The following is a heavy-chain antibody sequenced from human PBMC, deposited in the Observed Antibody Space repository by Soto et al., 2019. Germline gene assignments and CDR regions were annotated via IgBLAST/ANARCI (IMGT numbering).Heavy chain of an antibody. CDR2: ISSSGTTI. J-gene: IGHJ4*02. CDR3: ASSYFYGSGTYYKGLGY. Sequence: LRLSCVASGFTFSSYEMNWVRQAPGKGLECVSYISSSGTTIYYADSVKGRFTISRDNAKNSLFLQMNSLRTEDTAVYYCASSYFYGSGTYYKGLGYWGQGTLVTVSS. D-gene: IGHD3-10*01. CDR1: GFTFSSYE. V-gene: IGHV3-48*03.